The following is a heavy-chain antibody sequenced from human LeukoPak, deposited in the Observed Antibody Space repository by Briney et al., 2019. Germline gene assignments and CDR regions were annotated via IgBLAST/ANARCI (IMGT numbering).Heavy chain of an antibody. Sequence: PGGSLRLSCAASGFTFSSYSMNWVRQAPGKGLEWVSSISSSSSYIYYADSVKGRFTISRDNSKNTLYLQMNSLRAEDTAVYYCARERFYGSGSYAYYYMDVWGKGTTVTVSS. D-gene: IGHD3-10*01. CDR2: ISSSSSYI. V-gene: IGHV3-21*01. J-gene: IGHJ6*03. CDR1: GFTFSSYS. CDR3: ARERFYGSGSYAYYYMDV.